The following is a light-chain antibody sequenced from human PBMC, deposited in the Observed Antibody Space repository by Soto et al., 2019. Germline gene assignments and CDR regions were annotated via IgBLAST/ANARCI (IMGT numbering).Light chain of an antibody. V-gene: IGKV1-5*03. CDR1: ESVRRW. Sequence: DIQMTQSPSTLSASVGDRVTITCRASESVRRWLAWYQQKPGRTPKLLTYQASTLETGVPSRFSGSGSGTEFTLTISSLQPDDFATYYCQQYNAYSQAFGQGTKVEIK. CDR3: QQYNAYSQA. CDR2: QAS. J-gene: IGKJ1*01.